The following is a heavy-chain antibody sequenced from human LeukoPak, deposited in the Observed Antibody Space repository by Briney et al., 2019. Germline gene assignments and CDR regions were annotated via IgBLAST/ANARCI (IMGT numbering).Heavy chain of an antibody. CDR1: GYTSTGYY. J-gene: IGHJ4*02. V-gene: IGHV1-2*06. CDR2: INPNSGGT. CDR3: ARQRISGWYFDY. Sequence: ASVKVSCKASGYTSTGYYMHWVRQAPGQGLVWMGRINPNSGGTNYAQKFQGRVTMTRDTSISTAYMELSRLRSDDTAVYYCARQRISGWYFDYWGQGTLVTVSS. D-gene: IGHD6-19*01.